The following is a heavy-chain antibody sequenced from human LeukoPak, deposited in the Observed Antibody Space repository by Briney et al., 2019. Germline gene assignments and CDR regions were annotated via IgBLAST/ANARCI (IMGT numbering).Heavy chain of an antibody. Sequence: GGSLRLSCAASGFTFSDYYMSWVRHAPGKGLEWVSYISSSGGYTTYADSVKGRFTISRDNAKNSLYLQMNSLRAEDTAVYYCARSRASGSLNQYYFDYWGQGTLVTVSS. CDR2: ISSSGGYT. D-gene: IGHD1-26*01. V-gene: IGHV3-11*06. CDR1: GFTFSDYY. CDR3: ARSRASGSLNQYYFDY. J-gene: IGHJ4*02.